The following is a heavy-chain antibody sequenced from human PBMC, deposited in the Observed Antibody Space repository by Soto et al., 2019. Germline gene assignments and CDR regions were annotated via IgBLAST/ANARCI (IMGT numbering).Heavy chain of an antibody. D-gene: IGHD3-22*01. J-gene: IGHJ3*02. V-gene: IGHV3-23*01. CDR2: ISGSGGST. CDR3: AKGGPRITMIVVPKGNAFDI. CDR1: GFTFSSYA. Sequence: EVQLLESGGGLVQPGGSLRLSCAASGFTFSSYAMSWVRQAPGKGLEWVSAISGSGGSTYYADSVKGRFTISRDNSKNTLYLQMNSLRAEDTAVYYCAKGGPRITMIVVPKGNAFDIWGQGTMVTVSS.